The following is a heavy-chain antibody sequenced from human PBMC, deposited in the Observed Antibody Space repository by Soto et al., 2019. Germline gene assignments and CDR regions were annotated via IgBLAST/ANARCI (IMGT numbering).Heavy chain of an antibody. CDR2: ISRGGDAT. D-gene: IGHD2-15*01. CDR1: GFSFSSYA. J-gene: IGHJ4*02. V-gene: IGHV3-23*01. Sequence: PGGSLRLSCAASGFSFSSYAINWVRQTPGKGLEWVTAISRGGDATTYADSVKGRFTISRDNSQNTLWLQMNSLRAEDTAVYYCAKQHGNTFPYAFDQWGQGTLVTVSS. CDR3: AKQHGNTFPYAFDQ.